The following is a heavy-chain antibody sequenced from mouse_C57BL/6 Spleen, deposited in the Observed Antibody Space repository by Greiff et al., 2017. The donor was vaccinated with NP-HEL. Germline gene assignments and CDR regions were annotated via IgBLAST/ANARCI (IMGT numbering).Heavy chain of an antibody. CDR3: AGDEVYYDYAPSAY. CDR1: GFTFSSYA. Sequence: EVMLVESGGGLVKPGGSLKLSCAASGFTFSSYAMSWVRQTPEKRLEWVATISDGGSYTYYPDNVKGRFTISRDNATNNLYLQISHLKSEDTTMYYCAGDEVYYDYAPSAYWGQGTLVTVSA. J-gene: IGHJ3*01. V-gene: IGHV5-4*01. CDR2: ISDGGSYT. D-gene: IGHD2-4*01.